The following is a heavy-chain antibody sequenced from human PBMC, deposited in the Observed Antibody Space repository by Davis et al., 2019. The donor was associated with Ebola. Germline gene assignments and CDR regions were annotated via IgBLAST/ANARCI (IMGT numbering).Heavy chain of an antibody. CDR3: ARGGGVGRGLDA. D-gene: IGHD1-26*01. J-gene: IGHJ6*02. V-gene: IGHV3-23*01. Sequence: GESLKISCADSVITFSSYAMTWVRQAPGKGLEWVAAISGSGRSPYYADSVKGRFTISRDNSKKTLYLQMNSLRVEDTAVYYCARGGGVGRGLDAWGQGTTVTVSS. CDR1: VITFSSYA. CDR2: ISGSGRSP.